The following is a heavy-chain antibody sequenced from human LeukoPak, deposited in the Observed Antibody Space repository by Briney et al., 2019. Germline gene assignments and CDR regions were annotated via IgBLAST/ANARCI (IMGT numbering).Heavy chain of an antibody. D-gene: IGHD3-22*01. CDR3: ARGVEYYYDLD. CDR2: ISGSGGST. V-gene: IGHV3-23*01. CDR1: GFTFSSYA. Sequence: GGSLRLSCAASGFTFSSYAMSWVRQAPGKGLEWISGISGSGGSTYYADSVKGRFTISRDNSKNTLYLQMNSLRAEDTAVYYCARGVEYYYDLDWGQGTLVTVSS. J-gene: IGHJ4*02.